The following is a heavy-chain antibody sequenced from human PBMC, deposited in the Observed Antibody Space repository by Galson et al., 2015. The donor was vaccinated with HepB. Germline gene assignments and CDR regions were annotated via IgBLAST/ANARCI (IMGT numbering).Heavy chain of an antibody. CDR1: GFTFSSYP. CDR3: GSGPTRYTGWYRGLHKFFQH. V-gene: IGHV3-48*01. D-gene: IGHD6-19*01. J-gene: IGHJ1*01. CDR2: ITSSSNVI. Sequence: SLRLSCAASGFTFSSYPMNWVRQAPGKGLEWISYITSSSNVIYYADSVKGRLTISRDNAKNSVYLQMDSLRPEDTAVYYCGSGPTRYTGWYRGLHKFFQHWGQGTLVTVSS.